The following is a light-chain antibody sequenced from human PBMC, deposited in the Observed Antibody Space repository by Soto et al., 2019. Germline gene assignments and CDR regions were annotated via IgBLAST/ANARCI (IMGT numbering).Light chain of an antibody. V-gene: IGLV1-44*01. J-gene: IGLJ3*02. CDR2: SNN. CDR1: NSNVGSNT. Sequence: QSVLTQPPSASGTPGQRVTISCSGSNSNVGSNTVNWFQQLPGTAPKVLIHSNNQRPSGVPDRFSGSRSGTSASLAISGLQSEDEADYYCAAWDDRLNGWVFGGGTKLTVL. CDR3: AAWDDRLNGWV.